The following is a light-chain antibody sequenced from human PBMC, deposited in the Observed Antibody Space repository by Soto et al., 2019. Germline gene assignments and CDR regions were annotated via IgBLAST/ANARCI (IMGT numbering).Light chain of an antibody. CDR2: GAS. Sequence: EIVLTQSPGTLSLSPGERATLSCRASQSVSSSYLAWYQQKPGQAPRPLIYGASTRATGIPDRFSGSGSGTAFTLTISTLEPEDFAVYYCQQYGSSPFTFGPGTKVDIK. V-gene: IGKV3-20*01. CDR3: QQYGSSPFT. J-gene: IGKJ3*01. CDR1: QSVSSSY.